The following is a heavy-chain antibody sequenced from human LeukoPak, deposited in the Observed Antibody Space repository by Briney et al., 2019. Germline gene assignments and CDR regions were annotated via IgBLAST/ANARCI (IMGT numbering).Heavy chain of an antibody. V-gene: IGHV3-21*01. D-gene: IGHD1-1*01. CDR3: ASHLSTTGTTTNDY. Sequence: PGGSLRLSCAASGFTFSSYSMNWVRQAPGKGLEWVSSISSSSSYIHYADSVKGRFTISRDNAKNSLYLQMNSLRAEDTAVYYCASHLSTTGTTTNDYWGQGTLVTVSS. CDR2: ISSSSSYI. J-gene: IGHJ4*02. CDR1: GFTFSSYS.